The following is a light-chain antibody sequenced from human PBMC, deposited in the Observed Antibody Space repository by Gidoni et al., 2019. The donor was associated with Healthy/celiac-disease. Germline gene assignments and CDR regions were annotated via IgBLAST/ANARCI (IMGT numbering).Light chain of an antibody. CDR1: RNIGKW. Sequence: MQMTQSPSAMPLTVGDTVTITCRASRNIGKWLAWYQQKPGKAPKLLVYKASVLQTGVPLRFSGTGYGTEFTLTINSLQPDDFATYYCQQHNTYWTFGLGTKVEMK. CDR3: QQHNTYWT. CDR2: KAS. V-gene: IGKV1-5*03. J-gene: IGKJ1*01.